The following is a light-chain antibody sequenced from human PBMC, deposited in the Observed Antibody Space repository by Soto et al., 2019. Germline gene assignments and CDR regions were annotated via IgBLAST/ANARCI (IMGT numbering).Light chain of an antibody. Sequence: QSALTQPASVSGSPRQSITISCTGASSDAGGYTYVSWYQQHPGKAPKLMIYEVNNRPSGVSHRFSGSKSGNTASLTISGLQAEYEADYYCSSYPSSSTLYVFGTGTKLTVL. V-gene: IGLV2-14*01. J-gene: IGLJ1*01. CDR2: EVN. CDR1: SSDAGGYTY. CDR3: SSYPSSSTLYV.